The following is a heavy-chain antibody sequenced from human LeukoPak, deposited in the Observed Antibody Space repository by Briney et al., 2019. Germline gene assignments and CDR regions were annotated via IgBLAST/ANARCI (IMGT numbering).Heavy chain of an antibody. V-gene: IGHV3-30*02. J-gene: IGHJ4*02. CDR1: GFTFSNYG. Sequence: PGGSLRLSCAAYGFTFSNYGMHWVRQAPGKGLEWVAFIRYDRINKYYADSVKGRFTISRDNSKNTLYLQLNSLRAEDTAVYYCAKDREGYCISTTCYGSLDYWGQGTLVTVSS. D-gene: IGHD2-2*01. CDR2: IRYDRINK. CDR3: AKDREGYCISTTCYGSLDY.